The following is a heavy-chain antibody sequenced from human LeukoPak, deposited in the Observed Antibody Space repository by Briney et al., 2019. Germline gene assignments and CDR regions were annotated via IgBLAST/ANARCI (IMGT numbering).Heavy chain of an antibody. CDR2: IYSGGST. J-gene: IGHJ4*02. CDR3: ARERINSYGSLFGY. CDR1: GFTVSTNY. Sequence: TGGSLRLSCAASGFTVSTNYMSWVRQAPGKGLEWVSVIYSGGSTYYADSVKGRFTISRDNSKNTLYLQMNSLRAEDTAVYYCARERINSYGSLFGYWGQGTLVTVSS. D-gene: IGHD5-18*01. V-gene: IGHV3-53*01.